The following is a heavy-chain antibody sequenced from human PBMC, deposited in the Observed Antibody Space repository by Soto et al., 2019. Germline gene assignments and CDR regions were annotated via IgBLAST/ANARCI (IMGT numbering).Heavy chain of an antibody. J-gene: IGHJ4*02. CDR3: ARDSGSGGVDY. V-gene: IGHV4-31*03. CDR1: GGSISSCDFY. Sequence: QVQLQESGPGLVKPSQTLSLTCTVSGGSISSCDFYWSWIRQHPGKGLEWIGYIYYSGGTYYNPSLKSRVTISGDTSKNQFSLKLNSVTAADTAVYYCARDSGSGGVDYWGQGTLVTVSS. D-gene: IGHD3-10*01. CDR2: IYYSGGT.